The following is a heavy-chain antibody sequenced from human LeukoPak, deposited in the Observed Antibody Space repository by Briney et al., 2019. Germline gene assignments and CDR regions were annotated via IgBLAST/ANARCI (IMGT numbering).Heavy chain of an antibody. J-gene: IGHJ5*02. D-gene: IGHD3-10*01. V-gene: IGHV4-38-2*02. Sequence: PSETLSLTCTVSGYSISSGYYWGWIRQPPGKGLEWIGSIYHSGSTHYNPSLKSRATISVDTSKNQFSLRLSSVTAADTAVYYCARDSGTTGEVKFDPWGQGTLVTVSS. CDR1: GYSISSGYY. CDR3: ARDSGTTGEVKFDP. CDR2: IYHSGST.